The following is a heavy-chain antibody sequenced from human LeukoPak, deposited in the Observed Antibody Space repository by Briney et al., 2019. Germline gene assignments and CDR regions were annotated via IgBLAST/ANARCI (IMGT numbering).Heavy chain of an antibody. D-gene: IGHD3-22*01. Sequence: GRSLRLSCAASGFTFSNYPMHWVRQAPGKGLEWVAVVSDDGNNIYYADSVKGRFTISRDNSKNTLYLQTNSLRAEDTALYYCVRDRDSTGYYDYWGQGTLVTVSS. CDR1: GFTFSNYP. V-gene: IGHV3-30*04. J-gene: IGHJ4*02. CDR2: VSDDGNNI. CDR3: VRDRDSTGYYDY.